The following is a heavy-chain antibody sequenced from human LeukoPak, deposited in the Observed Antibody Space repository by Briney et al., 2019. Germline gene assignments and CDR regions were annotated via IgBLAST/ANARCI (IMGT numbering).Heavy chain of an antibody. V-gene: IGHV3-53*01. D-gene: IGHD2-15*01. CDR2: IYSGGST. Sequence: PGGSLRLSCAASGLTVSSNYMSWVRRAPGKGLEWVSVIYSGGSTYYADSVKGRFTISRDNSKNTLYLQMNSLRVEDTAVYYCAREIYCSASSCTGGVFDIWGQGTMVTVSS. J-gene: IGHJ3*02. CDR1: GLTVSSNY. CDR3: AREIYCSASSCTGGVFDI.